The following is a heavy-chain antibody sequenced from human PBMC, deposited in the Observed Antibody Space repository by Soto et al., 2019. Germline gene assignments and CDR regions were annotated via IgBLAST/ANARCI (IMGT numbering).Heavy chain of an antibody. CDR1: GGSFSGYY. CDR3: ARGRTYSSSWGY. V-gene: IGHV4-34*01. J-gene: IGHJ4*02. Sequence: QVQLQQWGAGLLKPSETLSLTCAVYGGSFSGYYWSWIRQPPGKGLEWIGEINHSGSTNYNPSLNIRVTISVDTSRNQFSLKLSSGTAADTAVYYCARGRTYSSSWGYWGQGTLVTVSS. CDR2: INHSGST. D-gene: IGHD6-13*01.